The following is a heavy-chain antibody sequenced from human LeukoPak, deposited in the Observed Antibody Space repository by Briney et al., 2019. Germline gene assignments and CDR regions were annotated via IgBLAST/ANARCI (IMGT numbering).Heavy chain of an antibody. Sequence: GESLQISCKGSGYSFNSHWIGWVRQLPGKGLEWMGIIYPGDSDTRYSPSFQGQITISADKSISTAYLQWSSLKASDTAMYYCARHNCGGDCPYPDAFDIWGQGTAVTVSS. V-gene: IGHV5-51*01. CDR3: ARHNCGGDCPYPDAFDI. CDR2: IYPGDSDT. CDR1: GYSFNSHW. D-gene: IGHD2-21*02. J-gene: IGHJ3*02.